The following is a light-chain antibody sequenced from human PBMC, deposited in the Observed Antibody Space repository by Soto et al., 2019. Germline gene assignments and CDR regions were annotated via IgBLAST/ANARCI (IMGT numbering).Light chain of an antibody. CDR3: QQCYSTPLS. Sequence: IQMTPSPSSLSASVGDRVTITCRESQSISSYLNWYQQKPRKAPKVLIYASSILQSGVPSRFSVSGSGTYFTLTISSLQPKDFATFYWQQCYSTPLSFVVGSKVEIK. CDR2: ASS. V-gene: IGKV1-39*01. J-gene: IGKJ4*02. CDR1: QSISSY.